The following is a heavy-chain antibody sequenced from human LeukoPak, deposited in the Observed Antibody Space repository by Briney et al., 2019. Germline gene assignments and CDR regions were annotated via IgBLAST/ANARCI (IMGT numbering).Heavy chain of an antibody. V-gene: IGHV3-30*02. Sequence: GGSLRLSCAVSGFTFRSYGMHWVRRAPGKGLEWVAFIRYDGSNKYYADSVKGRFTISRDNSKNTLYLQMNSLRAEDTAVYYCAKGSGSYYPEVCDYWGQGTLVTVSS. J-gene: IGHJ4*02. CDR1: GFTFRSYG. CDR3: AKGSGSYYPEVCDY. D-gene: IGHD3-10*01. CDR2: IRYDGSNK.